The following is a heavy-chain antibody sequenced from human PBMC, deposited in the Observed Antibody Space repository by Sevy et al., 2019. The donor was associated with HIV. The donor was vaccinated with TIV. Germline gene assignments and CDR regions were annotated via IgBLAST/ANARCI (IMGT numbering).Heavy chain of an antibody. CDR1: GFSFGNYL. Sequence: GGSLRLSCATSGFSFGNYLMSWVRQAPGKGLEWVANIMQDRSETYFDDSVKGRFTISRDNAKNSIHLEMRSLGVEDTAVYHCARLGGYNNSWFFDLWGQGTLVVVSS. CDR3: ARLGGYNNSWFFDL. D-gene: IGHD6-19*01. CDR2: IMQDRSET. V-gene: IGHV3-7*01. J-gene: IGHJ4*02.